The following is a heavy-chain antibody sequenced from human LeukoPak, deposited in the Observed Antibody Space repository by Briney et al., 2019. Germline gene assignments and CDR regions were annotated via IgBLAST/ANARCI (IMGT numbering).Heavy chain of an antibody. Sequence: GGFLRLSCAATAVTFSNYTMHWVRQAPCKGLERVAVISYDGSNKYYADSVKGRFTISRDNSKNTLYLQMNSLRAEDTAVYYCARVREGDWGQGTLVTVSS. CDR2: ISYDGSNK. CDR3: ARVREGD. J-gene: IGHJ4*02. CDR1: AVTFSNYT. D-gene: IGHD3-10*01. V-gene: IGHV3-30-3*01.